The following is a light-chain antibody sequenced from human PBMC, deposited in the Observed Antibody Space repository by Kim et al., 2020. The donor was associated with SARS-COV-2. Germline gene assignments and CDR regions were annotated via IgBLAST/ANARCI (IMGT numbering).Light chain of an antibody. V-gene: IGLV4-69*01. CDR3: QTWGTGIWV. Sequence: QPVLTQSPSASASLGASVKLTCTLSSGHSSNPIAWHQQQAEKGPRYLMTLNSDGSHSKGDGIPDRFSGSSSGAARYLTISGLQSDDEADYYCQTWGTGIWVFGGGTQLTVL. J-gene: IGLJ3*02. CDR1: SGHSSNP. CDR2: LNSDGSH.